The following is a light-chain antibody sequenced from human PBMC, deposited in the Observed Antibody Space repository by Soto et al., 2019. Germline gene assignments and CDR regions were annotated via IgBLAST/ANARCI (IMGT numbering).Light chain of an antibody. CDR3: KSYAGSNTYV. CDR1: KNDIGVYDF. J-gene: IGLJ1*01. Sequence: QSVLTQSASAYGSPGQSFTISCTGTKNDIGVYDFVSWYQHHPGKAPRLIIYEVVQRPSGVPDRLSGSKSGKTASLTVSGLQAEEEADYFCKSYAGSNTYVFGSGTKVT. V-gene: IGLV2-8*01. CDR2: EVV.